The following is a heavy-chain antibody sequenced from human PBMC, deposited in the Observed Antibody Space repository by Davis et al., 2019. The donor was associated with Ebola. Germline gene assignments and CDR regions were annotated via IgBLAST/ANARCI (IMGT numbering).Heavy chain of an antibody. CDR2: IYYSGST. V-gene: IGHV4-31*03. D-gene: IGHD6-6*01. J-gene: IGHJ5*02. CDR1: GGSISSGGYY. CDR3: TISTSPVEGRPGRFNP. Sequence: SETLSLTCTVSGGSISSGGYYWSWIRQHPGKGLEWIGYIYYSGSTYYNPSLKSRVTISVDTSKNQFSLKLSSVTAADTAFYYCTISTSPVEGRPGRFNPWGQGTLVTVSS.